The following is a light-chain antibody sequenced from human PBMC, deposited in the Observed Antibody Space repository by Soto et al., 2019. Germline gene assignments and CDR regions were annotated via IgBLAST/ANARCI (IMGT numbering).Light chain of an antibody. CDR2: GAS. J-gene: IGKJ1*01. V-gene: IGKV3-15*01. Sequence: PGERATLSCRASQSVRSNIAWYQQKPGQVPRLLIYGASTRATGIPARFSGSGSGTEFTLIISSLQSEDFAIYYCQHYHNWPPWTFGQGTKVEVK. CDR3: QHYHNWPPWT. CDR1: QSVRSN.